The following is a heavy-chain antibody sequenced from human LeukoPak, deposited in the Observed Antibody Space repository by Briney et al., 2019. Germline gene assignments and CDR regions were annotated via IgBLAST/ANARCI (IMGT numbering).Heavy chain of an antibody. CDR2: IKYDGSEK. V-gene: IGHV3-7*03. CDR3: ANSISLTQ. J-gene: IGHJ4*02. D-gene: IGHD3-9*01. CDR1: WFIFNNFW. Sequence: GSLELSCVTSWFIFNNFWVSWGRRAPGKGLEWVAKIKYDGSEKYYVDSVKGRFTISRDNAKNSLYLQMNTLRADDTAVYYCANSISLTQWGRGTLVTVSS.